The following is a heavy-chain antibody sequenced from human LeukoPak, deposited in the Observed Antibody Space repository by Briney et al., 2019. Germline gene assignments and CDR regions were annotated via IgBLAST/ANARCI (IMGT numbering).Heavy chain of an antibody. Sequence: ASVKVSCKASGYTFTSYAMHWVRQAPGQRLEWMGWINAGNGNTKYSQKFQGRVTITRDTSASTAYMELSSLRSEDTAVYYCARDIRALVVPAAIAPLLLKYNWFDPWGQGTLVTVSS. CDR1: GYTFTSYA. J-gene: IGHJ5*02. CDR2: INAGNGNT. CDR3: ARDIRALVVPAAIAPLLLKYNWFDP. V-gene: IGHV1-3*01. D-gene: IGHD2-2*01.